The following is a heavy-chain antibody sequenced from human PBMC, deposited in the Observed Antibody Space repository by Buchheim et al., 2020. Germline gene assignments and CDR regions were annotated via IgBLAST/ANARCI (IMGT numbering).Heavy chain of an antibody. CDR1: GGSISSFY. D-gene: IGHD3-22*01. Sequence: HVQLQESGPGLVKPSETLSLSCAVSGGSISSFYWSWIRQSPGKKLEWVGYILYSGSTTYNPSLKGRVTMSVDTSTNKLPLELTSVTAADTAVYYCARRSESSGYSWYFDLWGRGT. CDR3: ARRSESSGYSWYFDL. J-gene: IGHJ2*01. CDR2: ILYSGST. V-gene: IGHV4-59*01.